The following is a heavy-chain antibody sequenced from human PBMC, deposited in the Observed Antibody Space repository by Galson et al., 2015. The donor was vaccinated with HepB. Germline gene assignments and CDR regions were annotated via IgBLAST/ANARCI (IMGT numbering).Heavy chain of an antibody. CDR2: IYPGDSDT. CDR3: ARLDTYGSGSYNKIYGMDV. D-gene: IGHD3-10*01. Sequence: QSGAEVKKPGESLKISCKGSGYSFSTYWIGWVRQMPGKGLESMGIIYPGDSDTRYSPSFQGQVTISADKSISTAYLQWSSLKASDTAMYYCARLDTYGSGSYNKIYGMDVWGQGTTVTVSS. V-gene: IGHV5-51*03. CDR1: GYSFSTYW. J-gene: IGHJ6*02.